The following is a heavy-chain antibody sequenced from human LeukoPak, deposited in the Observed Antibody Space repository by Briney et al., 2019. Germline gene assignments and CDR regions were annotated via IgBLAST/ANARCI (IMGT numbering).Heavy chain of an antibody. V-gene: IGHV1-18*01. D-gene: IGHD1-1*01. J-gene: IGHJ2*01. Sequence: ASVKVSCKASGYTFNTYGISWVRQAPGQGLEWMGWIDAYNGNRNYAQRIQGRVTMTIAAATSTAYMELRSPRSDATAVYFCATEAGTGVLRYFDLWGRGTLLTVSS. CDR1: GYTFNTYG. CDR2: IDAYNGNR. CDR3: ATEAGTGVLRYFDL.